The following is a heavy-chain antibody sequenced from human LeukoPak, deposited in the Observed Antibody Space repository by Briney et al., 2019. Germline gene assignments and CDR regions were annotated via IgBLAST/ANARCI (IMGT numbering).Heavy chain of an antibody. J-gene: IGHJ3*02. CDR2: INTNTGNP. CDR1: GYTLTSYA. Sequence: ASVKVSCKASGYTLTSYAMNWVRQAPGQGLEWMGWINTNTGNPTYAQGFTGRFVFSLDTSVSTAYLQISSLKAEDTAVYYCAGPMIGDAFDIWGQGTMVTVSS. D-gene: IGHD3-22*01. CDR3: AGPMIGDAFDI. V-gene: IGHV7-4-1*02.